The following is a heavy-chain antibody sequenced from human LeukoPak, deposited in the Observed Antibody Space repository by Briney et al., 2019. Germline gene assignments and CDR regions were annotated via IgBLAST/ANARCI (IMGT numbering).Heavy chain of an antibody. D-gene: IGHD3-22*01. Sequence: GASVKVSCKASGYTFTSYGISWVRQAPGQGLEWMGWISAYNGNTNYAQRLQGRVTITTDTSTSTAYMELRSLRSDDTAVYSCASPYYDSSAPPSDCWGQGTLVTASS. J-gene: IGHJ4*02. CDR1: GYTFTSYG. CDR2: ISAYNGNT. V-gene: IGHV1-18*01. CDR3: ASPYYDSSAPPSDC.